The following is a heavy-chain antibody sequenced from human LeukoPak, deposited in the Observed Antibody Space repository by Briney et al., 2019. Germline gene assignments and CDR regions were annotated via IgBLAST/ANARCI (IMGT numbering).Heavy chain of an antibody. CDR1: SXX. J-gene: IGHJ4*02. D-gene: IGHD1-26*01. CDR3: ARESGSGSYFDGY. CDR2: IKQDGSEK. V-gene: IGHV3-7*03. Sequence: SXXXXWVRQAPGKGLEWVANIKQDGSEKYYVDSVKGRFTISRDNAKNSLYLQMNSLRAEDTAVYYCARESGSGSYFDGYWGQGTLVTXXS.